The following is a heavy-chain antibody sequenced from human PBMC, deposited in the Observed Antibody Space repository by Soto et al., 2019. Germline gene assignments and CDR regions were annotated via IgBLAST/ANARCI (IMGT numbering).Heavy chain of an antibody. J-gene: IGHJ4*02. CDR1: GGSISIYY. CDR2: IYYSGST. V-gene: IGHV4-59*01. Sequence: PSETLSLTCTVSGGSISIYYWSLIRQPPGKGLEWIGYIYYSGSTNYNPSLKSRVTISVDTSKNQFSLKLSSVTAADTAVYYCARVSFSSWHLAYFDYWGQGTLVTVSS. CDR3: ARVSFSSWHLAYFDY. D-gene: IGHD5-12*01.